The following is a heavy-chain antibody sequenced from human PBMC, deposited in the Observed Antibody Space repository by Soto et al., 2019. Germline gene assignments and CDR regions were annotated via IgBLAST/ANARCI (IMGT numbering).Heavy chain of an antibody. V-gene: IGHV4-31*03. J-gene: IGHJ6*02. CDR2: INHRGSL. CDR3: VRKLLPRQGRNMDV. Sequence: SETLSLTCTVTGGSMNSGDQYWTWIRHRPGEGLEWFGYINHRGSLYYNPSLKSRVSMSVDTSKNQFSLNLSSVTAAYTAVYYCVRKLLPRQGRNMDVGGQATTLTGSS. CDR1: GGSMNSGDQY. D-gene: IGHD1-1*01.